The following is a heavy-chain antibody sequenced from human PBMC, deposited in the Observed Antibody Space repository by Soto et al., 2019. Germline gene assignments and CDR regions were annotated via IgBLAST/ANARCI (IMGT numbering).Heavy chain of an antibody. CDR2: IIPIFGTV. Sequence: QVQLVQSGAEVKKPGSSVKVSCKASGGTFSSYAITWVRQAPGQGLEWMGGIIPIFGTVNYAQKFQGRVTIIADESTSTGYMELSSLRSEDTAVYYCASRAVGSNHWGMDVWGQATTVTVSS. D-gene: IGHD6-19*01. CDR3: ASRAVGSNHWGMDV. J-gene: IGHJ6*02. CDR1: GGTFSSYA. V-gene: IGHV1-69*12.